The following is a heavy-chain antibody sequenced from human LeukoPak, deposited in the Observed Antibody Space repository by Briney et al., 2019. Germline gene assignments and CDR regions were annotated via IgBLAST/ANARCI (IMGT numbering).Heavy chain of an antibody. V-gene: IGHV4-59*08. J-gene: IGHJ4*02. CDR3: ARSIAPAPYYFDY. D-gene: IGHD6-13*01. CDR1: GGSISSYY. Sequence: PSETLSLTCTVSGGSISSYYWSWIRQPPGKGLEWIGYIYYSGSTNYNPSLKSRVTISVDTSKNQFSLKLSSVTAADTAVYYCARSIAPAPYYFDYWGQGTLVTVSS. CDR2: IYYSGST.